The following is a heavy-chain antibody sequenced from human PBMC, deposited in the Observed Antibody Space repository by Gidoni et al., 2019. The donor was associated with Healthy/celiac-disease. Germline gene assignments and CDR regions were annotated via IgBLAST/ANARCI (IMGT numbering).Heavy chain of an antibody. V-gene: IGHV3-33*01. D-gene: IGHD7-27*01. J-gene: IGHJ6*03. CDR2: IWYDGSNK. CDR3: ARENWGPGGHYYYYMDV. Sequence: GLEWVAVIWYDGSNKYYADSVKGRFTISRDNSKNTLYLQMNSLRAEDTAVYYCARENWGPGGHYYYYMDVWGKGTTVTVSS.